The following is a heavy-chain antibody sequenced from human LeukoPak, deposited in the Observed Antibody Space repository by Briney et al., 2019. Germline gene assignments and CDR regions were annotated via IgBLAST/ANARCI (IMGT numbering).Heavy chain of an antibody. CDR3: VRDGGNSSGWYGNNWFDP. CDR1: GGSISSYY. D-gene: IGHD6-19*01. Sequence: SETLSLTCTVSGGSISSYYWSWIRQPPGKGLEWIGYISYSGSTNYNPSLKSRVTISVDTSKKQFSLKLNSVTAADTAVYYCVRDGGNSSGWYGNNWFDPWGQGTLVTVSS. CDR2: ISYSGST. J-gene: IGHJ5*02. V-gene: IGHV4-59*01.